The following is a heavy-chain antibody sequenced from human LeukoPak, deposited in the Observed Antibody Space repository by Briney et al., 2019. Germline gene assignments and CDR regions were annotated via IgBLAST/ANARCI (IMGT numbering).Heavy chain of an antibody. CDR2: LSSSGST. D-gene: IGHD3-22*01. CDR1: GDSISSGDHY. Sequence: SQTLSLTCTVSGDSISSGDHYWSWIRQPAGKALEWIGRLSSSGSTNYNPSLKSRVTISVDTSKNQFSLKLSSVTAADTAVYFCARGPYSYDSSGAFDIWGQGTMVTVSS. CDR3: ARGPYSYDSSGAFDI. V-gene: IGHV4-61*02. J-gene: IGHJ3*02.